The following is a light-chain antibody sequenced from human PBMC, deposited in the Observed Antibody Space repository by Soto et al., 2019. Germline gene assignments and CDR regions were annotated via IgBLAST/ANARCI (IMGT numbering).Light chain of an antibody. CDR2: DAA. J-gene: IGKJ4*01. V-gene: IGKV3-11*01. Sequence: EIVLTQSPVTLSLSPGERATLSCRASLSVSTSLDWYQQKPGQSPRLLIYDAAHRATGIPVRFSGGGSGTDFTLTISSLEPEDSAVYYCQQRSKWPLTFGGGTRWRSN. CDR1: LSVSTS. CDR3: QQRSKWPLT.